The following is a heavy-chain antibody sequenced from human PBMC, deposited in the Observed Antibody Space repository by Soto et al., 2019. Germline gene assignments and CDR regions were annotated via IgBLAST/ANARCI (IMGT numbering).Heavy chain of an antibody. Sequence: EVQLVESGRGLVQPGGSLRLSCAASGFTFSTYDMNWVRQAPGKGLEWVSYISISSSAIYYADSVKGRFTISRDNVKNSLYLQMNSLRDEDTAVYYCARGPPLFDPWGQGTLVIVSS. CDR3: ARGPPLFDP. V-gene: IGHV3-48*02. CDR2: ISISSSAI. J-gene: IGHJ5*02. CDR1: GFTFSTYD.